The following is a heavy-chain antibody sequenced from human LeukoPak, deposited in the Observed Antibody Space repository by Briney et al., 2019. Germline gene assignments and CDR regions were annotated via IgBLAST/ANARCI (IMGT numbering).Heavy chain of an antibody. J-gene: IGHJ4*02. CDR2: MNPNSGNT. CDR3: ASGRYYYDSSGFRDFARY. CDR1: GYTFTSYD. Sequence: GASVKVSCKASGYTFTSYDINWVRQTTGQGLEWMGWMNPNSGNTGYAQKFQGRVTITRNTSISTAYMELSSLRSEDTAVYYCASGRYYYDSSGFRDFARYWGQGTLVTVSS. D-gene: IGHD3-22*01. V-gene: IGHV1-8*03.